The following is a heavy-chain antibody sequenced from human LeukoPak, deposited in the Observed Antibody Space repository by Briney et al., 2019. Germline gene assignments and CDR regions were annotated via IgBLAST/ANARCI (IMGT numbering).Heavy chain of an antibody. CDR1: GGSMSSYY. Sequence: SETLSLTCTVSGGSMSSYYWSWIRQPAGKGLEWIGRIYTSGSTNYNPSLKSRVTMSVHTSKHLFSLKLNSVTAADTAVYYCARAPTFGYWFDPWGQGTLVTVSS. D-gene: IGHD3-10*02. J-gene: IGHJ5*02. V-gene: IGHV4-4*07. CDR3: ARAPTFGYWFDP. CDR2: IYTSGST.